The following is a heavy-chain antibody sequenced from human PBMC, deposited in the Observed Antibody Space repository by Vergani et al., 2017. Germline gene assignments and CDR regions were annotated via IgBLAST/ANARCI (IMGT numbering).Heavy chain of an antibody. D-gene: IGHD6-13*01. V-gene: IGHV1-24*01. Sequence: QVQLVQSGAEVKKPGASVKVSCKVSGYTLTELSMHWVRQGPGKGLEWRGGFDPEDVETIYAQKVQGRVTMSEDTSTDTAYMELSSLRSEDTAVYYCATDLSGIAAAGYYYYGRDVWGQGTTVTGSS. CDR3: ATDLSGIAAAGYYYYGRDV. J-gene: IGHJ6*01. CDR2: FDPEDVET. CDR1: GYTLTELS.